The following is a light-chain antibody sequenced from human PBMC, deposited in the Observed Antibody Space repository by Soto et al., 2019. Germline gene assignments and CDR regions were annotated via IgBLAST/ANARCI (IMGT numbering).Light chain of an antibody. CDR1: QSVSNNY. J-gene: IGKJ1*01. CDR3: QQYVGLPPT. V-gene: IGKV3-20*01. CDR2: GAS. Sequence: IVLTHSPATLSLYTGESAALSCIASQSVSNNYLAWYQQKPGQAPRLLIYGASTRATGIPDRFSGSGSGTDFTLTISRLEPEDFAVYYCQQYVGLPPTFGQGTKVDIK.